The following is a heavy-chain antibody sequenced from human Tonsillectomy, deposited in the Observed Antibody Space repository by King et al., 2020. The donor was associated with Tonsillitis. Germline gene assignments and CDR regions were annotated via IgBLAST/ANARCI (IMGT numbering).Heavy chain of an antibody. D-gene: IGHD3-22*01. CDR2: ILYDGRNK. Sequence: VQLVESGGGVVQPGRSLRLSCAASGITFSSFGMHWVRQAPGKGLEWVAVILYDGRNKYYADSVKGRFTISRDNSKNTLHLQMNSLRAEDTAVYYCAKLAGYDSSGYYQTDRYFYYYGMDVWGQGTTVTVS. CDR3: AKLAGYDSSGYYQTDRYFYYYGMDV. V-gene: IGHV3-30*18. J-gene: IGHJ6*02. CDR1: GITFSSFG.